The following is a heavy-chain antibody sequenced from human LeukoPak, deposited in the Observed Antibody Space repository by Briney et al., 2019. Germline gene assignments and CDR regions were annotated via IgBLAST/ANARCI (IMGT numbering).Heavy chain of an antibody. Sequence: GGSLRLSCAASGFAFSTYWMHWVRQALGKGLVWVSRIKSDGSSTTYADFVKGRFTVSRDNAKNTLYLQMRSLRADDTAMYFCARVGGRGSIGGDCWGQGTLVTVSS. CDR2: IKSDGSST. CDR3: ARVGGRGSIGGDC. D-gene: IGHD3-10*01. J-gene: IGHJ4*02. V-gene: IGHV3-74*03. CDR1: GFAFSTYW.